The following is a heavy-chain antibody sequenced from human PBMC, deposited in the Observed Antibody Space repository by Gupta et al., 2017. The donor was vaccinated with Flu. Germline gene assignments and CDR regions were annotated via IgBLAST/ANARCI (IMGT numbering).Heavy chain of an antibody. CDR2: ISWNGGSI. CDR1: T. CDR3: SKDVRQNSSSYYMDV. J-gene: IGHJ6*04. D-gene: IGHD3-22*01. V-gene: IGHV3-9*01. Sequence: TMHWGRQVPGKGLEWVSGISWNGGSIGYADSGKGRFTISRDNAKNSLYLQMNRLRQEDTALYFCSKDVRQNSSSYYMDVWGKGTTVTVSS.